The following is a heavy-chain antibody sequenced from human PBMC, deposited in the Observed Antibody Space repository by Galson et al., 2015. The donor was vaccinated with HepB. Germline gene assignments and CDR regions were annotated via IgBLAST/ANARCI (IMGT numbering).Heavy chain of an antibody. Sequence: SLRLSCAASGFSFSYYGMHWVRQAPGKGLERVASISYDGSDKNYADSVKGRFTLSRDTSKNTLFLQMSSLRVEDTAVYYCAKDSGYSQPYFDHWDQGTLVTVSS. J-gene: IGHJ4*02. V-gene: IGHV3-30*18. CDR3: AKDSGYSQPYFDH. CDR1: GFSFSYYG. CDR2: ISYDGSDK. D-gene: IGHD3-22*01.